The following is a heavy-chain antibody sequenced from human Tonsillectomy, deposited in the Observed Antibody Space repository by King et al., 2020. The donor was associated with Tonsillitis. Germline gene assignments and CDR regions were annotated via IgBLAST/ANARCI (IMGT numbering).Heavy chain of an antibody. Sequence: VKLVESGGDMVQPGRSLRLSCAASGFTFKRYAMHWVGQAQGKGLEWVAVISFDGSNKYYADSVKGRFTISRDNSKNTLYLQMNSLRAEDTAVYYCAREGITGTTGGIYYYYGMDVWGQGTTVTVSS. CDR2: ISFDGSNK. D-gene: IGHD1-7*01. V-gene: IGHV3-30-3*01. CDR1: GFTFKRYA. CDR3: AREGITGTTGGIYYYYGMDV. J-gene: IGHJ6*02.